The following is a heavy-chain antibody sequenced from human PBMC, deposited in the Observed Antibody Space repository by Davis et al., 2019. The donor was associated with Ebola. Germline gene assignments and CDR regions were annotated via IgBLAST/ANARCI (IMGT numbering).Heavy chain of an antibody. CDR1: GYSFTTYW. CDR2: IFSGDSDT. J-gene: IGHJ4*02. Sequence: GESLKISCKGSGYSFTTYWIAWVRQTPGKGLEWMGVIFSGDSDTRYSPSFQGQVTISADKSISTAYLQWSSLKASDTAMYYCARPMATTNWGQGTLVTVSS. CDR3: ARPMATTN. V-gene: IGHV5-51*01. D-gene: IGHD5-24*01.